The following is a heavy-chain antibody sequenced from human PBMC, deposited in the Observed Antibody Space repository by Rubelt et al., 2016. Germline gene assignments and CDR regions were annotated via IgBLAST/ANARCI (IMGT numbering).Heavy chain of an antibody. J-gene: IGHJ5*02. CDR2: VIPIFGTA. Sequence: QPMQSGAEVKKPGASVRVSCKASGGTFSSYAISWVRQAPGQGLEWMGGVIPIFGTANSAQKFQGQIPITGDESTSTAYMELSSLRSEDTAVYYGARIKEDWFDPWGQGTLVTVSS. V-gene: IGHV1-69*01. CDR3: ARIKEDWFDP. CDR1: GGTFSSYA.